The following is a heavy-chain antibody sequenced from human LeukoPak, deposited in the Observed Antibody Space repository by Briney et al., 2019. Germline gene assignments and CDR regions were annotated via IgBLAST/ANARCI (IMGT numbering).Heavy chain of an antibody. CDR3: APMVAGTNYFDY. CDR2: IYYSGTT. V-gene: IGHV4-39*01. CDR1: GGSISSSSYY. D-gene: IGHD6-19*01. Sequence: SETLCLLCTVSGGSISSSSYYWGWIRQPPEKGLEWIGSIYYSGTTFYNPSLKSRVTISVDTSKNQFSLKLNSVTAADTAVYYCAPMVAGTNYFDYWGQATLVTVSS. J-gene: IGHJ4*02.